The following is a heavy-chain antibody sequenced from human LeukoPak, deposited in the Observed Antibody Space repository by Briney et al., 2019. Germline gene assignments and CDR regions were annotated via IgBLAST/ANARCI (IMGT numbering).Heavy chain of an antibody. CDR1: GGSISSSSYY. CDR2: IYYSGST. CDR3: AGPQWGEYKDAFDI. D-gene: IGHD1-1*01. V-gene: IGHV4-39*01. J-gene: IGHJ3*02. Sequence: PSETLSLTCTVSGGSISSSSYYWGWIRQPPGKGLEWIGSIYYSGSTYYNPSLKSRVTISVNTSKNQFSLKLSSVTAADTAVYYCAGPQWGEYKDAFDIWGRGTMVTVSS.